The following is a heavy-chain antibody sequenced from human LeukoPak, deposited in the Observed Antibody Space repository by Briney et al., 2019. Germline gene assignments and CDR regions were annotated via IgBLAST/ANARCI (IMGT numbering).Heavy chain of an antibody. J-gene: IGHJ4*02. Sequence: QTGGSLRLSCAASGFTFSSYAMHWVRQAPGRGLEWVSTISGSGGTAHFADSVKGRFTISRDNSGSTLYLQMNSLRAEDTAVYWCARGHSSGWYYFDSWGQGTLVTVSS. CDR1: GFTFSSYA. CDR2: ISGSGGTA. D-gene: IGHD6-19*01. V-gene: IGHV3-23*01. CDR3: ARGHSSGWYYFDS.